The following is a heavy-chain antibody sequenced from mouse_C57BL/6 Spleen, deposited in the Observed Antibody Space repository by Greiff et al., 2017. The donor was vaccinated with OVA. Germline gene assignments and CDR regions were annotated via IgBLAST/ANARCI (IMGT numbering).Heavy chain of an antibody. J-gene: IGHJ2*01. Sequence: EVKVVESEGGLVQPGSSMKLSCTASGFTFSDYYMAWVRQVPEKGLEWVANINYDGSSTYYLDSLKSRFIISRDNAKNILYLQMSSLKSEDTATYYCARDGLRLGTFDYWGQGTTLTVSS. V-gene: IGHV5-16*01. CDR2: INYDGSST. CDR3: ARDGLRLGTFDY. CDR1: GFTFSDYY. D-gene: IGHD1-1*01.